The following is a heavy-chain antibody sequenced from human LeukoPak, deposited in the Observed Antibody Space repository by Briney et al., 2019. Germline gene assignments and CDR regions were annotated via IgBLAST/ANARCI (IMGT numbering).Heavy chain of an antibody. J-gene: IGHJ4*02. D-gene: IGHD1-26*01. V-gene: IGHV3-23*01. CDR2: ISGGGGST. CDR1: GFTFTSYS. Sequence: GGSLRLSCAASGFTFTSYSMNWVRQAPGKGLEWVSTISGGGGSTYYADSVKGRFTISRDNSKNTLYLQVNSLRAEDTAVYYCAKGGKWGVTPFDYWGQGTQVTVSS. CDR3: AKGGKWGVTPFDY.